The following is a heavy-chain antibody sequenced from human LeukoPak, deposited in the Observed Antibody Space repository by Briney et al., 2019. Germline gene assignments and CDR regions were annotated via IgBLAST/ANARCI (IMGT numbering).Heavy chain of an antibody. J-gene: IGHJ4*02. D-gene: IGHD2-2*01. CDR1: GGSISSSSYY. CDR3: ARRDRITLPAAPFDY. Sequence: PSETLSLTCTVSGGSISSSSYYWGWICQPPGKGLEWIGSIYYSGSTYYNPSLKSRVTISVDTSKNQFSLKLSSVTAADTAVYYCARRDRITLPAAPFDYWGQGTLVTVSS. CDR2: IYYSGST. V-gene: IGHV4-39*01.